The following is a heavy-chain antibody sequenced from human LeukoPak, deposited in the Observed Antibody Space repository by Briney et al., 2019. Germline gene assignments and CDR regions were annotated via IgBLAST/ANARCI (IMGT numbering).Heavy chain of an antibody. J-gene: IGHJ4*02. CDR1: GYTFTGYY. Sequence: ASVKVSCKASGYTFTGYYMHWVRQAPGQGLEWMGWINPNSGGTNYAQKFQGRVTMTRDTSISTAYMELSRLRSDDTAVYYCARVQVLLWFEIDYWGQGTLVTVSS. CDR3: ARVQVLLWFEIDY. CDR2: INPNSGGT. D-gene: IGHD3-10*01. V-gene: IGHV1-2*02.